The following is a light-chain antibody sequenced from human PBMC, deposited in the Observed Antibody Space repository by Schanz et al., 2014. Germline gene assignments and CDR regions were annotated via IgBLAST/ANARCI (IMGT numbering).Light chain of an antibody. CDR3: NSYTTSGTWV. CDR2: DVT. J-gene: IGLJ3*02. CDR1: SSDVGGYNF. V-gene: IGLV2-8*01. Sequence: QSALTQPPSASGSPGQSVTISCTGTSSDVGGYNFVSWYQQHPGKAPQLMIHDVTKRPSGVPDRFSGSKSGNTASLTVSGLQAEDEADYYCNSYTTSGTWVFGGGTKLTVL.